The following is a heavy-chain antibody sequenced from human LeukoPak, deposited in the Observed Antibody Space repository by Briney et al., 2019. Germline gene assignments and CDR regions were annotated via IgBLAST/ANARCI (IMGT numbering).Heavy chain of an antibody. J-gene: IGHJ4*02. Sequence: PGRSLRLSCAASGFTFSSYGMHWVRQAPGKGLEWVAVISYDGSNKYYADSVKGRFTISRDNSKNTLYLQMNSLRAEDTAVYYCAEDLGYSYGFSPGGYWGQGTLVTVSS. V-gene: IGHV3-30*18. CDR2: ISYDGSNK. D-gene: IGHD5-18*01. CDR3: AEDLGYSYGFSPGGY. CDR1: GFTFSSYG.